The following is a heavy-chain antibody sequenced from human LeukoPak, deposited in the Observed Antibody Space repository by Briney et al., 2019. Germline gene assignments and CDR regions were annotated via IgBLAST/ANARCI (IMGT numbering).Heavy chain of an antibody. CDR1: GGSISTYY. J-gene: IGHJ4*02. CDR3: ARRVAVIARYYFDF. Sequence: SETLSLTCTVSGGSISTYYWSWIRQPPGKGLEWIGYVYYNGNTNYNPSLKSRVTISVDTSKNQFSLKLSSVTAADTAVYFCARRVAVIARYYFDFWGQGTLVTVSS. V-gene: IGHV4-59*08. D-gene: IGHD2-21*01. CDR2: VYYNGNT.